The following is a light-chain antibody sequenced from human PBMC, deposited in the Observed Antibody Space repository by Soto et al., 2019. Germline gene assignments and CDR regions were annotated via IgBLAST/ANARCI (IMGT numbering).Light chain of an antibody. J-gene: IGLJ1*01. V-gene: IGLV2-23*02. CDR1: SSDVGSYTL. CDR3: CSYAGSSTYV. Sequence: QSVLTQPASVSGSPGEPITISCTGTSSDVGSYTLVSWYQQHPGKAPKLMIYEVSKRPSGVSNRFSGSKSGNTASLTISGLQGEDEADYYCCSYAGSSTYVFGTGTKVTVL. CDR2: EVS.